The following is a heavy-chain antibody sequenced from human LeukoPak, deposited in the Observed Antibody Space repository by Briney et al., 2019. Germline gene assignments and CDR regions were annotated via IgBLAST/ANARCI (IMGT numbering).Heavy chain of an antibody. CDR3: AIDVGELLTY. D-gene: IGHD1-26*01. V-gene: IGHV1-24*01. CDR1: GYTLAELS. J-gene: IGHJ4*02. CDR2: VDPEDGEI. Sequence: ASVKVSCKVSGYTLAELSMHWVRQAPGKGLEWMGGVDPEDGEIIYAQKFQGRVTMTEDTSTDTAYMELSSLRSEDTAVYYCAIDVGELLTYWGQGTLVTVSS.